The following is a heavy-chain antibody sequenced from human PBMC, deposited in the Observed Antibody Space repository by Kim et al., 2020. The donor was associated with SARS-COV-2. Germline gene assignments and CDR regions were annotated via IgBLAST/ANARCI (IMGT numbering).Heavy chain of an antibody. CDR3: ARTYDFWSGYYSDRGWFDP. D-gene: IGHD3-3*01. CDR1: GYTFTGYY. V-gene: IGHV1-2*06. J-gene: IGHJ5*02. Sequence: ASVKVSCKASGYTFTGYYMHWVRQAPGQGLEWMGRINPNSGGTNYAQKFQGRVTMTRDTSISTAYMELSRLRSDDTAVYYCARTYDFWSGYYSDRGWFDPWGQGTLVTVSS. CDR2: INPNSGGT.